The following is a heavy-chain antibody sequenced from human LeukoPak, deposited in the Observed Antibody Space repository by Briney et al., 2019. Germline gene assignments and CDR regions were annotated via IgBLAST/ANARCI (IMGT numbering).Heavy chain of an antibody. CDR3: AKADHGEYSSSSGTIDY. Sequence: PGGSPRLSCAASGFTFDDYTMHWVRQAPGKGLEWVSLISWDGGSTYYADSVKGRFTISRDNSKNSLYLQMNSLRTEDTALYYCAKADHGEYSSSSGTIDYWGQGTLVTVSS. CDR1: GFTFDDYT. V-gene: IGHV3-43*01. D-gene: IGHD6-6*01. J-gene: IGHJ4*02. CDR2: ISWDGGST.